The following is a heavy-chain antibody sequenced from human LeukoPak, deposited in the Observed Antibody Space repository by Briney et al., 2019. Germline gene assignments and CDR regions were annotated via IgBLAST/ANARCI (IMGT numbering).Heavy chain of an antibody. V-gene: IGHV1-2*02. CDR1: EYTFTGYS. D-gene: IGHD3-10*01. CDR3: ARDGSYYGSGSYSHIDY. Sequence: ASVKVSCKASEYTFTGYSMNWVRQAPGQGLEWIGWINPNSGGTNYAEKFQGRVTMTRDTSISTACMELSRLRSDDTAVYYCARDGSYYGSGSYSHIDYWGQGTLVTVSS. CDR2: INPNSGGT. J-gene: IGHJ4*02.